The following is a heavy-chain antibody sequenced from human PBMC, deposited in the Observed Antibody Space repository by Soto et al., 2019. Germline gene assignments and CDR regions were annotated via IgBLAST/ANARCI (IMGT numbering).Heavy chain of an antibody. CDR2: IIPIFGTA. Sequence: GASVKVSCKASGGTFSSYAISWVRQAPGQGLEWMGGIIPIFGTANYAQKFQGRVTITADKSTNTAYMELSSLRSEDTAVYYCARDTYYYDSSGYPRSYYFDYWGQGTLVTVSS. CDR3: ARDTYYYDSSGYPRSYYFDY. D-gene: IGHD3-22*01. CDR1: GGTFSSYA. V-gene: IGHV1-69*06. J-gene: IGHJ4*02.